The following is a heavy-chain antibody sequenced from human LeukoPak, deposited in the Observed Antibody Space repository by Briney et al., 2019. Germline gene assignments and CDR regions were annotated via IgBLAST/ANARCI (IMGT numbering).Heavy chain of an antibody. D-gene: IGHD4-23*01. CDR3: ARGYGGDTWLGFDY. CDR2: IYSGGST. J-gene: IGHJ4*02. CDR1: GFTVSSNY. Sequence: GGSLRLSCAASGFTVSSNYMSWVRQAPGKGLEWVSVIYSGGSTYYADSVKGRFTISRDNSKNTLYLQMNSLRAEDTAVYYCARGYGGDTWLGFDYWGQGTLVTVSS. V-gene: IGHV3-53*01.